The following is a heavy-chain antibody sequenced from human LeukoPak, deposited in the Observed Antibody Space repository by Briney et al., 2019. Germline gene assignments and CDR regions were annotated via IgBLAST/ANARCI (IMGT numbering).Heavy chain of an antibody. CDR1: GFTFSSYN. D-gene: IGHD4-17*01. V-gene: IGHV3-21*01. CDR2: ISISSSYI. Sequence: GGSLRLSCAASGFTFSSYNMNWVRQAPGKGLERVSCISISSSYIYYADSVKGRFTISRDNAKNSLYLQMNSLRAEDTAVYYCARGSYGDYSVNYWGQGTLVTVSS. CDR3: ARGSYGDYSVNY. J-gene: IGHJ4*02.